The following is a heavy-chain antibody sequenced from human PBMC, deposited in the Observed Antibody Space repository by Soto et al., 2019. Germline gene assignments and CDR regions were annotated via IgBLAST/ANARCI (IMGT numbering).Heavy chain of an antibody. CDR2: ISYDGNNI. V-gene: IGHV3-30-3*01. J-gene: IGHJ6*02. D-gene: IGHD5-18*01. CDR1: GFTFSIHA. CDR3: ARRDSYGGPNNCGMDV. Sequence: QVQLVESGGGVVQPGRSLRLSCAASGFTFSIHAMHWVRQAPGKGLEWVAVISYDGNNIVYADSVKGRFTISRDNSENTLSLQMNRLREENTGVYYCARRDSYGGPNNCGMDVSGQGTTVTV.